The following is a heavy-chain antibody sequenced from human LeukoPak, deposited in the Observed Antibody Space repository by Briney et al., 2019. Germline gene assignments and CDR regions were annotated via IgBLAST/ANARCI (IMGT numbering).Heavy chain of an antibody. D-gene: IGHD2-2*01. J-gene: IGHJ4*02. Sequence: GGSLRLSCAASGFTFSSYGMHWVRQAPGKGLEWVAVIWYDGSNKYYADSVKGRFTISRDNSKNTLYLQMNSLRAEDTAVYYCAREGYCSSPSCYADYWGQGTLVTVSS. CDR2: IWYDGSNK. CDR3: AREGYCSSPSCYADY. CDR1: GFTFSSYG. V-gene: IGHV3-33*01.